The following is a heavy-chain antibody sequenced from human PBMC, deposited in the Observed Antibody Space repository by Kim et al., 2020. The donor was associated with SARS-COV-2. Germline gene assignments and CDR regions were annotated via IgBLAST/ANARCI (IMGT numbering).Heavy chain of an antibody. Sequence: GGSLRLSCAASGFTFSSYAMSWVRQAPGKGLEWVSVISVSSGSTYYADSVKGRFTISRDNSKNMLYLQMNSLRAEDTAVYYCAKLGGPVVPAADSYFDYWGQGTLVTVSS. J-gene: IGHJ4*02. V-gene: IGHV3-23*01. CDR1: GFTFSSYA. CDR2: ISVSSGST. D-gene: IGHD2-2*01. CDR3: AKLGGPVVPAADSYFDY.